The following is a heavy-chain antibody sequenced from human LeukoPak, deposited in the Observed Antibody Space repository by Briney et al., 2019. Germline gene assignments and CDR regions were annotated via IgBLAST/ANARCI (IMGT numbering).Heavy chain of an antibody. J-gene: IGHJ3*02. Sequence: GGSLRLSCAASGFTFSSYGMHWVRQAPGKGLEWVAFIRYDGSNKYYADSVKGRFTISRDNSKNTLYLQMDSLRPEDTAVYYCATLSMITFGGAPDDAFDIWGQGTMVTVSS. CDR3: ATLSMITFGGAPDDAFDI. CDR1: GFTFSSYG. V-gene: IGHV3-30*02. CDR2: IRYDGSNK. D-gene: IGHD3-16*01.